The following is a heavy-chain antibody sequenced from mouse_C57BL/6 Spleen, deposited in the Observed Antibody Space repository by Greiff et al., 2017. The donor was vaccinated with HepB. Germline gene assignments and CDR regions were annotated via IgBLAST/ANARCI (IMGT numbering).Heavy chain of an antibody. CDR2: INPGSGGT. CDR3: ARGNDGYGDY. Sequence: VQLQQSGAELVRPGTSVKVSCKASGYAFTNYLIEWVKQRPGQGLEWIGVINPGSGGTNYNEKFKGKATLTADKSSSTAYMQLSSLTSEDSAVYFCARGNDGYGDYWGQGTSVTVSS. V-gene: IGHV1-54*01. J-gene: IGHJ4*01. D-gene: IGHD2-3*01. CDR1: GYAFTNYL.